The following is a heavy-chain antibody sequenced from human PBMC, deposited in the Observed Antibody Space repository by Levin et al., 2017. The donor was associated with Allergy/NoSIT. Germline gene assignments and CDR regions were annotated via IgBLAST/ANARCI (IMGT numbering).Heavy chain of an antibody. Sequence: GGSLRLSCAASGFTFSSYGMHWVRQAPGKGLEWVAVIWDDGYKKYYADSVKGRFTISRDNSTKTLYLQMNSLRAEDTAVYYCARVLRFYYYYYMDVWGKGTTVTVSS. CDR2: IWDDGYKK. V-gene: IGHV3-33*01. D-gene: IGHD5-12*01. CDR1: GFTFSSYG. CDR3: ARVLRFYYYYYMDV. J-gene: IGHJ6*03.